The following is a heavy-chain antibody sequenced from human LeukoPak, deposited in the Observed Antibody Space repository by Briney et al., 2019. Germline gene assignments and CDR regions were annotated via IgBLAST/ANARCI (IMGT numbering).Heavy chain of an antibody. D-gene: IGHD6-13*01. CDR2: MNTSGST. V-gene: IGHV4-4*07. CDR3: ARHRDTGYSRRVWHAFDI. Sequence: SETLSLTCTVSGGSISIDYWSWSRQPAGKGLEWIGRMNTSGSTNYNPSHKTRVTMSVDTSKNQFSLKLSAVTAADTAVYFCARHRDTGYSRRVWHAFDIWGQGTTVTVSS. J-gene: IGHJ3*02. CDR1: GGSISIDY.